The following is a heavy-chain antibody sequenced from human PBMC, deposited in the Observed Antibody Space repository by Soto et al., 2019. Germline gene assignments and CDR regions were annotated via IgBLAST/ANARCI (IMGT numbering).Heavy chain of an antibody. D-gene: IGHD1-26*01. V-gene: IGHV1-69*13. Sequence: SVKVSCKASGGTFSSYAISWVRQAPGQGLEWMGGIIPIFGTANYAQKFQGRVTITADESTSTAYMELSSLRSEDTAVYYCARGYSGSYYYYYGMDVWGQGTTVTVSS. CDR3: ARGYSGSYYYYYGMDV. CDR2: IIPIFGTA. J-gene: IGHJ6*02. CDR1: GGTFSSYA.